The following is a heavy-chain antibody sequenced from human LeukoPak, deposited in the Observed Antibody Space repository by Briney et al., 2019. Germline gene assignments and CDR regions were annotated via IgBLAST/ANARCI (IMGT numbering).Heavy chain of an antibody. D-gene: IGHD3-16*02. CDR3: ARRWVPYDYVWGSYRYVRVNFSLRRETQQNFNWFDP. CDR2: IYHSGST. Sequence: PSETLSLTCTVSGYSISSGYYWGWIRQPPGKGLEWIGSIYHSGSTYYNPSLKSRVTISVDTSKNQFSLKLSSVTAADTAVYYCARRWVPYDYVWGSYRYVRVNFSLRRETQQNFNWFDPWGQGTLVTVSS. J-gene: IGHJ5*02. CDR1: GYSISSGYY. V-gene: IGHV4-38-2*02.